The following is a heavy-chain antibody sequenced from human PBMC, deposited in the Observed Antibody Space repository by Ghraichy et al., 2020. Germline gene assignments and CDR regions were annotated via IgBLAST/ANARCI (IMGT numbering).Heavy chain of an antibody. CDR2: ISSSSKYL. D-gene: IGHD2-21*02. V-gene: IGHV3-21*01. Sequence: GESLNISCAASGFTFSSHTMNWVRQAPGKGLEWVSSISSSSKYLYYAESVEGRFTVSRDNAKNSVFLLMNSLRAEDTAVYYCARPYPSSGDRYYYFYYGMDVWGQGTTVTVSS. CDR3: ARPYPSSGDRYYYFYYGMDV. J-gene: IGHJ6*02. CDR1: GFTFSSHT.